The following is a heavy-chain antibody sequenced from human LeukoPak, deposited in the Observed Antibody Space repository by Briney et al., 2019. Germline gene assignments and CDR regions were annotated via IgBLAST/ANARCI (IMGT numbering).Heavy chain of an antibody. V-gene: IGHV4-59*08. CDR1: GGSINSYY. J-gene: IGHJ4*02. Sequence: KTSETLSLTCTVSGGSINSYYWSWIRQPPGKELEWIGYIYYSGTTYYNPSFKSRVTMSVGTSKNQFSLKLSSVTAADTAVYYCARGLYSSGWYSFFDYWGQGTLVTVSS. CDR2: IYYSGTT. CDR3: ARGLYSSGWYSFFDY. D-gene: IGHD6-19*01.